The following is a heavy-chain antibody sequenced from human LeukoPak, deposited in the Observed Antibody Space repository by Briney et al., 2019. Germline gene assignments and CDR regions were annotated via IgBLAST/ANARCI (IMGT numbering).Heavy chain of an antibody. CDR2: IYHSGST. Sequence: PSQTLSLTCAVSGGSISSGGYSWNWIRQPPGKGLEWIGYIYHSGSTYYSPSLKSRVTISVDRSKNQFSLKLSSVTAADTAVYYCARDYGYYGMDVWGQGTTVTVSS. CDR1: GGSISSGGYS. J-gene: IGHJ6*02. V-gene: IGHV4-30-2*01. D-gene: IGHD4-17*01. CDR3: ARDYGYYGMDV.